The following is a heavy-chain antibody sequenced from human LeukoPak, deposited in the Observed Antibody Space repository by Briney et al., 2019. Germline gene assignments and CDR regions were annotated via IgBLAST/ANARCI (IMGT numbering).Heavy chain of an antibody. CDR2: IIPIFGTA. CDR3: ASLAVAGPWDY. D-gene: IGHD3-16*01. CDR1: GGTFSSYA. J-gene: IGHJ4*02. V-gene: IGHV1-69*06. Sequence: SVKVSCRASGGTFSSYAISWVRQAPGQGLEWMGGIIPIFGTANYAQKFQGRVTITADKSTSTAYMELSSLRSEDTAVYYGASLAVAGPWDYWGQGTLVPVSP.